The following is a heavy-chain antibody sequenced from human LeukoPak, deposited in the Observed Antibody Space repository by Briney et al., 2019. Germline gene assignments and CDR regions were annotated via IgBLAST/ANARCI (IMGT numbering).Heavy chain of an antibody. D-gene: IGHD1-26*01. CDR1: GYSFTSYW. J-gene: IGHJ3*02. Sequence: GESLKISCEGSGYSFTSYWIGWVRHMPGKGLEWMGIIYPGDSDTRYSPSFQGQVTISADKSISTAYLQWSSLKASDTAMYYCARDSGSYYWWRDAFDIWGQGTMVTVSS. CDR3: ARDSGSYYWWRDAFDI. CDR2: IYPGDSDT. V-gene: IGHV5-51*01.